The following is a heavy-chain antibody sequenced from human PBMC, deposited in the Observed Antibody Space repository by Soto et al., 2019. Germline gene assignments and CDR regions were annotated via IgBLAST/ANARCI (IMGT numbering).Heavy chain of an antibody. Sequence: SETLSLTCTVSGGSISSGGSYWSWIRQRPGKGLEWIGCTYYSGHTYYNPSLTSRVTISLDTSRNQFSLSLNSVTAADTAVYFCARDRLDFASRAAWFDPWGQGSLVTVSS. J-gene: IGHJ5*02. D-gene: IGHD2-2*01. CDR3: ARDRLDFASRAAWFDP. V-gene: IGHV4-31*03. CDR2: TYYSGHT. CDR1: GGSISSGGSY.